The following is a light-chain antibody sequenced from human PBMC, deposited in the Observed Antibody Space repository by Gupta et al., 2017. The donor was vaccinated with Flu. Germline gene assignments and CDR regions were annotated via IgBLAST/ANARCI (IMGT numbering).Light chain of an antibody. Sequence: ISDVGSYKFVSWYQQHPGKVPRLIIYEVSGRPSGVSDRFSGSKSGNTASLTISGLQADDEAVYYCSSFTIRSTLLFGGGTKLTVL. J-gene: IGLJ3*02. CDR2: EVS. CDR1: ISDVGSYKF. V-gene: IGLV2-14*02. CDR3: SSFTIRSTLL.